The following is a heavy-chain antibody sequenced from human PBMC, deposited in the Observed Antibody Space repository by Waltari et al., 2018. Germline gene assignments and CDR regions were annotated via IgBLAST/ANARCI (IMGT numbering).Heavy chain of an antibody. CDR2: INHSGST. J-gene: IGHJ4*02. Sequence: SRQPPGKGLEWIGEINHSGSTNYNPSLKSRVTISVDTSKNQFSLNLSSVTAADTAVYYCARAYSIHYYGSGSYPDFWGQGTLVTVSS. D-gene: IGHD3-10*01. V-gene: IGHV4-34*01. CDR3: ARAYSIHYYGSGSYPDF.